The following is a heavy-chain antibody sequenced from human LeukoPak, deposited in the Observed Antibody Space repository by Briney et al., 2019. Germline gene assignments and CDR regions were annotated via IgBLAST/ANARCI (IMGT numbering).Heavy chain of an antibody. CDR3: ARDRWTYNYIWGTYRPQDY. V-gene: IGHV3-21*01. J-gene: IGHJ4*02. Sequence: GGSLRLSCAASGFTFDDYGMSWVRQAPGRGLEWVSAISGDSKYIYYTDSVKGRFTISRDNARNSVYLQMNSLGVEDTAVYYCARDRWTYNYIWGTYRPQDYWGQGTLVTVSS. D-gene: IGHD3-16*02. CDR2: ISGDSKYI. CDR1: GFTFDDYG.